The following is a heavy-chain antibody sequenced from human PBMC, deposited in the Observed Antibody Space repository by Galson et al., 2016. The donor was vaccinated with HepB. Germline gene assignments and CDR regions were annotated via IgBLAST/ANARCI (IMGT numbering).Heavy chain of an antibody. CDR1: GRSITSGDYY. CDR3: ANPVTTRGYYYDSDV. V-gene: IGHV4-39*01. CDR2: IYYSGTT. Sequence: ETLSLTCTVSGRSITSGDYYWVWIRQPPGKGLEWIGSIYYSGTTYYNPSLKSRVTISVDTSKNQFSLRLSSVTAADTAVYYCANPVTTRGYYYDSDVWGQGTTVTVSS. D-gene: IGHD4-17*01. J-gene: IGHJ6*01.